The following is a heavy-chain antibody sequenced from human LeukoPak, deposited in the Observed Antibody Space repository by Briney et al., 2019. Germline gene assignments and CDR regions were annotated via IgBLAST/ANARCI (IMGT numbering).Heavy chain of an antibody. D-gene: IGHD1-7*01. Sequence: SSETLSLTCTVSGGSINSGGYYWSWIRQPPGKGLEWIGYIYHSGSTYYNPSLKSRVTISIDRSKNHFSLKLSSVTAADTAVYYCARESPLELAVLDYWGQGTLVTVSS. CDR3: ARESPLELAVLDY. CDR1: GGSINSGGYY. J-gene: IGHJ4*02. V-gene: IGHV4-30-2*01. CDR2: IYHSGST.